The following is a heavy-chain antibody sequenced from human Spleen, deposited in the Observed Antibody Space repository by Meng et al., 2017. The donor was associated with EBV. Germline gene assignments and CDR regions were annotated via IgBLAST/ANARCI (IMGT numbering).Heavy chain of an antibody. Sequence: QLQLQESGPGLVKPSEXLSLTCSVSGGSVNNSNYYWGWIRQPPGKGLEWIGSIHSSGYTYYNPSLKSRVAISVDTSKNQFSLRLRSGTAADTAVYYCTTYSSSSHGDDYWGRGTLVTVSS. CDR2: IHSSGYT. CDR3: TTYSSSSHGDDY. J-gene: IGHJ4*02. V-gene: IGHV4-39*07. CDR1: GGSVNNSNYY. D-gene: IGHD2-2*01.